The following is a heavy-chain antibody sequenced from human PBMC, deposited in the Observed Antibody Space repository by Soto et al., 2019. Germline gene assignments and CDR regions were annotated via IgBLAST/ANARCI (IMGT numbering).Heavy chain of an antibody. V-gene: IGHV1-58*01. J-gene: IGHJ6*02. CDR1: GFTFTSSA. Sequence: QMQLVQSGPEVKKPGTSVKVSCKASGFTFTSSAVQWVRQARGQRLEWIGWIVVGSGNTNYAQKFQERVTITRDMSTSTAYMELSSLRSEDTAVYYCAAEIQRAAGVYYYGMDVWGQGTTVTVSS. CDR3: AAEIQRAAGVYYYGMDV. CDR2: IVVGSGNT. D-gene: IGHD6-13*01.